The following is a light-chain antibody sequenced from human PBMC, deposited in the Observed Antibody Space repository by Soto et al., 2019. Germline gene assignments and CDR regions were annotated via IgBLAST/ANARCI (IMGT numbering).Light chain of an antibody. Sequence: IVLTQSPGTLSLSPWERATLSCRASQSVSNNYLAWYQQKPGQAPRLLIYGASNRATGTPDRFSGSGSGTDFTLTISRLEPEDFAVYYCQQYGSSGTFGQGTRWIS. CDR2: GAS. J-gene: IGKJ1*01. CDR3: QQYGSSGT. V-gene: IGKV3-20*01. CDR1: QSVSNNY.